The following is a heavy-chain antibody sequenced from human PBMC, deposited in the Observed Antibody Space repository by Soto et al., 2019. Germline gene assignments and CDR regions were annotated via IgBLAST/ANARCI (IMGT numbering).Heavy chain of an antibody. D-gene: IGHD3-10*01. CDR3: AREATLYYCDC. J-gene: IGHJ4*02. V-gene: IGHV3-30*01. CDR2: ISYDGSDK. Sequence: QVQLVESGGGVVQPGMSLRLCCAASGFTFSSYATHWVRQARGEALEWVSVISYDGSDKYYADSVKGRFTISRDNSKNTLYLQMNSLRAEDTAVYSCAREATLYYCDCWGQGTLVTVGS. CDR1: GFTFSSYA.